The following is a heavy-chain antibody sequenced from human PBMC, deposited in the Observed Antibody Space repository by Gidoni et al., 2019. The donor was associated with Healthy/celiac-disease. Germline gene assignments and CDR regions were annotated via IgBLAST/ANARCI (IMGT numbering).Heavy chain of an antibody. CDR1: GYSISSGYY. Sequence: QVQLQESGPGLVKPSETLALTCAVSGYSISSGYYWGRIRQPQGKGLEWIGSIYHSGSTYYNPSLKSRVTISVDTSKNQFSLKLSSVTAADTAVYYCARGDQVHVYDFWSGYPGDAFDIWGQGTMVTVSS. D-gene: IGHD3-3*01. CDR3: ARGDQVHVYDFWSGYPGDAFDI. J-gene: IGHJ3*02. V-gene: IGHV4-38-2*01. CDR2: IYHSGST.